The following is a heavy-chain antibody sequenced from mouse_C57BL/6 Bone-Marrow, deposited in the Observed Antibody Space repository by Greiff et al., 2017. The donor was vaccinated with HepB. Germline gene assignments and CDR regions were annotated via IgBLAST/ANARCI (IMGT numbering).Heavy chain of an antibody. CDR3: ARSALIYDGYYGAMDY. CDR1: GYTFTSYW. Sequence: VQLQQPGAELVMPGASVKLSCKASGYTFTSYWMHWVKQRPGQGLEWIGEIDPSDSYTNYNQKFKGKSTLTVDKSSSTAYMQLSSLTSEDSAVYYCARSALIYDGYYGAMDYWGQGTSVTVSS. D-gene: IGHD2-3*01. V-gene: IGHV1-69*01. CDR2: IDPSDSYT. J-gene: IGHJ4*01.